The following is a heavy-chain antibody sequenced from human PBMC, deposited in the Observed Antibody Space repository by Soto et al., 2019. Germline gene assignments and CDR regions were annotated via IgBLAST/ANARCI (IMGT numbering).Heavy chain of an antibody. CDR3: ARDSRYYDFWSGYSNYYYYGMDV. CDR2: ISSSSSYT. J-gene: IGHJ6*02. Sequence: LRLSCAASGFSVSNYYMSWIRQAPGKGLEWVSYISSSSSYTNYADSVKGRFTISRDNAKNSLYLQMNSLRAEDTAVYYCARDSRYYDFWSGYSNYYYYGMDVWGQGTTVTVSS. V-gene: IGHV3-11*06. D-gene: IGHD3-3*01. CDR1: GFSVSNYY.